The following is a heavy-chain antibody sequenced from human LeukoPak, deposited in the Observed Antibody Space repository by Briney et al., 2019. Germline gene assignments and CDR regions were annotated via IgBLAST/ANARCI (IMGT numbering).Heavy chain of an antibody. CDR2: IYDGGST. CDR3: ATHLGYCSGGSCVADY. CDR1: GGSVSSSSYY. J-gene: IGHJ4*02. D-gene: IGHD2-15*01. V-gene: IGHV4-39*01. Sequence: SDTLSLTCTVSGGSVSSSSYYWGWIRQPPGQGLQWVGNIYDGGSTYYNPFLKSRVTISVDTAKNQFSLKLTSVTAADTAVYYCATHLGYCSGGSCVADYWGQGTLVTVSS.